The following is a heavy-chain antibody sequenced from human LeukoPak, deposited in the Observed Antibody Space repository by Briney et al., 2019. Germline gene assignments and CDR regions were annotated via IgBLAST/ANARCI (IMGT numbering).Heavy chain of an antibody. CDR1: GFTFSSYW. V-gene: IGHV3-74*01. D-gene: IGHD1-26*01. Sequence: PGESLRLSCAASGFTFSSYWMHWVRQAPGKGLVWVSRINSDGSITSYADSVKGRFTISRDNAKNTLYLQMSSLRAEDTAVYYCARGTGYSVFDMWGQGTMVTVSS. CDR2: INSDGSIT. J-gene: IGHJ3*02. CDR3: ARGTGYSVFDM.